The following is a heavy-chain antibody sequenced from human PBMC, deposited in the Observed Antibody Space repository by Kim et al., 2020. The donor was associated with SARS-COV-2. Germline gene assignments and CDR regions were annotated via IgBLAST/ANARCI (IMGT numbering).Heavy chain of an antibody. J-gene: IGHJ5*02. CDR1: GFTVSTNH. V-gene: IGHV3-66*01. CDR3: ARVGDGGWFDP. Sequence: GGSLRLSCAASGFTVSTNHMSWVRQAPGKGLECVSFIYSGVSAFNAHSVKGRFTISRDNSKNTLHLQMISLRAEDTAVYYCARVGDGGWFDPWGHGTLVTVSS. CDR2: IYSGVSA. D-gene: IGHD2-21*02.